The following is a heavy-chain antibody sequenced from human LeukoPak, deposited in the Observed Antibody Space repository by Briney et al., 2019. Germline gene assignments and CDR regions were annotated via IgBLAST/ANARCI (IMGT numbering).Heavy chain of an antibody. Sequence: PPQTLSLTRTVSRGSITSGNYYWSSIRPPAGNGLEWIGRINSRGSTNYDPSLKSGVSISVDTSKNYFSLELSSVTAADAAVYYCGRGYSTISCYDYWGQGTLVTVSS. D-gene: IGHD2/OR15-2a*01. J-gene: IGHJ4*02. CDR3: GRGYSTISCYDY. CDR2: INSRGST. CDR1: RGSITSGNYY. V-gene: IGHV4-61*02.